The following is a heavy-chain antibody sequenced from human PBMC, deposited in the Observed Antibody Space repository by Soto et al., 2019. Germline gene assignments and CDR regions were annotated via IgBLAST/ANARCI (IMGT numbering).Heavy chain of an antibody. CDR1: GLTFRTYL. J-gene: IGHJ6*02. D-gene: IGHD3-10*01. CDR2: IKTDGSEE. V-gene: IGHV3-7*04. CDR3: ARVYGSGSYTYYYSGMDV. Sequence: GGSLRLSCRTSGLTFRTYLMSWVRQAPGKGLEWVANIKTDGSEEYYADSVEGRFTISRDNTKNSLYLQMNSLRADDTAMYYCARVYGSGSYTYYYSGMDVWGQGTTVTVSS.